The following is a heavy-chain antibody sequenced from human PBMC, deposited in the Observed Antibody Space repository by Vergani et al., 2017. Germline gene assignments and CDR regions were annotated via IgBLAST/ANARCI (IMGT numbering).Heavy chain of an antibody. J-gene: IGHJ5*02. CDR1: GSSISSSSYY. Sequence: QLQLQESGPGLEKPSETLSLTCTVSGSSISSSSYYWGWIRQPPGKGLEWIGRTYYSGSTYYNPSLKSRVTISVDTSKNQFSLKLSSVTAADTAVYYCASLTKGILYPRGXFDPWGQGTLVTVSS. V-gene: IGHV4-39*01. D-gene: IGHD2-8*01. CDR3: ASLTKGILYPRGXFDP. CDR2: TYYSGST.